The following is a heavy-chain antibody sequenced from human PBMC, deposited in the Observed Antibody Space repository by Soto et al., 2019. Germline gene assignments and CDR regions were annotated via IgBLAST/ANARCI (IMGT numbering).Heavy chain of an antibody. CDR1: GFTFSSYG. J-gene: IGHJ5*02. CDR3: ARETYYYGSGSSLDP. D-gene: IGHD3-10*01. Sequence: GGSLRLSCAASGFTFSSYGMHWVRQAPGKGLEWVAVIWYDGSNKYYADSVKGRFTISRDNSKNTLYLQMNSLRAEDTAVYYCARETYYYGSGSSLDPWGQGTLVTVSS. CDR2: IWYDGSNK. V-gene: IGHV3-33*01.